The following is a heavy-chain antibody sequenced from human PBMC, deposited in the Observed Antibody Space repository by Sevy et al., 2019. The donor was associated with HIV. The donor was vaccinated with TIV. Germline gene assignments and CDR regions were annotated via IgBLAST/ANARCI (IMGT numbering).Heavy chain of an antibody. CDR3: ARDGDIVVVPAAIIDY. CDR1: GFTFSSYW. CDR2: IKQDGSEK. Sequence: GGSLRLSCAASGFTFSSYWMSWVRQAPGKGLEWVANIKQDGSEKYYVDSVKGRFTISRDNAKNSLYLQMNSLRAEDTVVYYCARDGDIVVVPAAIIDYWGQGTLVTVSS. D-gene: IGHD2-2*01. J-gene: IGHJ4*02. V-gene: IGHV3-7*03.